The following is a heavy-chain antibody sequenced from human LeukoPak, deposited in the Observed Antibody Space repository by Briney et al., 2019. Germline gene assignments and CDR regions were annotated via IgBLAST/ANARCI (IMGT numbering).Heavy chain of an antibody. Sequence: ASVKVSCKASGYTFTNYGISWVRQAPGQGLEWMGWISAYNGNTNYAQKVQGRVAMTTDTSMSTAYMELRSLRSDDTAVYYCARASSIVGSTSGNYWGQGTLVTVSS. J-gene: IGHJ4*02. D-gene: IGHD1-26*01. V-gene: IGHV1-18*04. CDR2: ISAYNGNT. CDR3: ARASSIVGSTSGNY. CDR1: GYTFTNYG.